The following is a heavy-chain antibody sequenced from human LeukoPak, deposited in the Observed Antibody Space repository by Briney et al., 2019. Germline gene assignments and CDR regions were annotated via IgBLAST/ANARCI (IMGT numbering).Heavy chain of an antibody. CDR1: GFTFSNYW. D-gene: IGHD6-13*01. CDR2: ISSSSSYI. CDR3: ARGSYSSSWPPFDY. Sequence: PGGSLRLSCAASGFTFSNYWMHWVRQAPGKGLEWVSSISSSSSYIYYADSVKGRFTISRDNAKNSLYLQMNSLRAEDTAVYYCARGSYSSSWPPFDYWGQGTLVTVSS. J-gene: IGHJ4*02. V-gene: IGHV3-21*01.